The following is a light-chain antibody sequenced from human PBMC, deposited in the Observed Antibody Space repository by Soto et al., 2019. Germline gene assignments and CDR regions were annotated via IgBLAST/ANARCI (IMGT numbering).Light chain of an antibody. CDR1: QSVSIN. J-gene: IGKJ1*01. CDR2: GAS. Sequence: EIVMTQSPATLSVSPGERATLSCRASQSVSINLAWYQQKPGQAPRLLIYGASTRATGIPARFSGSGSGTDFTLSISSLEPEDFAVYYCQQRDNWPPWTFGQGTKVDIK. CDR3: QQRDNWPPWT. V-gene: IGKV3-15*01.